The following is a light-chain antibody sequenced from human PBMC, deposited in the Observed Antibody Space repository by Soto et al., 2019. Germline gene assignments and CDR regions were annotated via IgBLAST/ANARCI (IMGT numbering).Light chain of an antibody. CDR2: KAS. Sequence: IHMTQSPSSLSASVGHRVTIVCRASESISTWLAWYQQKPGKAPKLLIYKASTLKSGVPSRFSGSGYGTEFTLTISSLQTDDFATYYCQHYNSYSEAFGQGTKVDIK. CDR3: QHYNSYSEA. CDR1: ESISTW. J-gene: IGKJ1*01. V-gene: IGKV1-5*03.